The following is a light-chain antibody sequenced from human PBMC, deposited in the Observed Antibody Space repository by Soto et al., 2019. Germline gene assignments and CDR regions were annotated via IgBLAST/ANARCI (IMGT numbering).Light chain of an antibody. Sequence: EVVTTQSPATLSVSPGERATLSCRASQGLGTNLAWYQQKPGQAPRLLIYAASTRATGVPGRVSGSGSGTEFTLTISRLQSEDFAVYYCQQYTHWPLTFGGGTKVEIK. CDR2: AAS. V-gene: IGKV3-15*01. CDR1: QGLGTN. J-gene: IGKJ4*02. CDR3: QQYTHWPLT.